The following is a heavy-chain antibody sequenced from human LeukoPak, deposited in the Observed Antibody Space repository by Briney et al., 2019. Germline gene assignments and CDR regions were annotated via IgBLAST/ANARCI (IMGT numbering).Heavy chain of an antibody. D-gene: IGHD1-26*01. CDR2: LYTTGTT. J-gene: IGHJ3*02. Sequence: SETLSLTCAVSGASITSCYWSWVRQSAGKGLEWIGRLYTTGTTNYNPSLKSRVTMSGDSSKNQLSPTLTSVTTADTAVYYCVRDGANWEEPNDAFDTWGQGTLLTVSS. V-gene: IGHV4-4*07. CDR3: VRDGANWEEPNDAFDT. CDR1: GASITSCY.